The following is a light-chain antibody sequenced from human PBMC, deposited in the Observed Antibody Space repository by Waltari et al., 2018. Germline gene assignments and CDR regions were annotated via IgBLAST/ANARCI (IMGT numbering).Light chain of an antibody. Sequence: QPVLTQPPSSSASPGESARLTCTLPSDINVDDFNIYWYQQKPGSPPRFLLYSTSDSEKAQGSGVPSRFSGSKDASANAGILLSSGLQSEDEADYYCMFWPSNVWVFGGGTKLTVL. CDR1: SDINVDDFN. CDR2: STSDSEK. V-gene: IGLV5-37*01. CDR3: MFWPSNVWV. J-gene: IGLJ3*02.